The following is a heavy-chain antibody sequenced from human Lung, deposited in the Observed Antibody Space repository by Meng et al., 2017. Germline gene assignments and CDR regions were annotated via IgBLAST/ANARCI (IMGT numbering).Heavy chain of an antibody. CDR3: AREKSPGHFDY. Sequence: QVQLVQSGPEVMNPGASPMMSCRTSGYTFTDFFLHWVRQAPGQGLEWLGTINCYTSGTAYARKFQGRITLTRDTSTTTVYMDLGSLGSDDTAFYYCAREKSPGHFDYFGQGILVTVSS. CDR1: GYTFTDFF. CDR2: INCYTSGT. V-gene: IGHV1-46*01. J-gene: IGHJ4*02.